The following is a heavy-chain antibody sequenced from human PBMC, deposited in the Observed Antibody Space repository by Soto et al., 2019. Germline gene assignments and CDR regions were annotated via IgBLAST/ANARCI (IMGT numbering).Heavy chain of an antibody. CDR2: IVPMFGTA. J-gene: IGHJ6*02. Sequence: SVQVPCKASGGTFISDAISWVRQTPGQGLEWMGGIVPMFGTATYAEMSKGRVTISATESTSTAYMELTSLRSEATAVYYCARNGTYSSSLSQYSGMDVWGQGTTVTVSS. V-gene: IGHV1-69*13. D-gene: IGHD6-6*01. CDR1: GGTFISDA. CDR3: ARNGTYSSSLSQYSGMDV.